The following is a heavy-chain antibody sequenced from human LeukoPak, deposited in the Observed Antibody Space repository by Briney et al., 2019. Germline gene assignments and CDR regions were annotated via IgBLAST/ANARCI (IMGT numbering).Heavy chain of an antibody. CDR2: ISPYNGDT. V-gene: IGHV1-18*01. CDR1: GYIFMSYG. Sequence: ASVKVSCKASGYIFMSYGINWVRQAPGQGLEWMGWISPYNGDTIYAQRLQGRVTMTTDTSTTTAYMELRSLRSDDTAVYYCATGGITIFGVVTYPNDWGQGTLVTVSS. D-gene: IGHD3-3*01. J-gene: IGHJ4*02. CDR3: ATGGITIFGVVTYPND.